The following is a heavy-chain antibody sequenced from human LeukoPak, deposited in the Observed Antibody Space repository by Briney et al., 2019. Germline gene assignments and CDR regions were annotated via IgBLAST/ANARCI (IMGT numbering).Heavy chain of an antibody. J-gene: IGHJ4*02. CDR3: ARVSSSFGYYFDY. CDR1: GGSISSYY. CDR2: IYYSGST. V-gene: IGHV4-59*01. Sequence: SETLSLTCTVSGGSISSYYWSWIRQRPGKGAEWIGYIYYSGSTNYNPSLKSRVTISVDTSKNQFSLKLSSVTAADTAVYYCARVSSSFGYYFDYWGQGTLVTVSS. D-gene: IGHD3-10*01.